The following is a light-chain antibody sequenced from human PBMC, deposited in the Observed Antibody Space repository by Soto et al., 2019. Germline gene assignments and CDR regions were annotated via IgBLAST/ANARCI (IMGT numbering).Light chain of an antibody. V-gene: IGKV1-39*01. CDR3: QQSYSTPWT. Sequence: DIQMTQSPSSLSASVGDRVTITCRASQYISSYLNWYQQKPGKAPKLLIYASSSLESGVPSSFSGSGSGTDFTLTISSLQPEDFAAYYCQQSYSTPWTFGQGTKVEIK. CDR1: QYISSY. J-gene: IGKJ1*01. CDR2: ASS.